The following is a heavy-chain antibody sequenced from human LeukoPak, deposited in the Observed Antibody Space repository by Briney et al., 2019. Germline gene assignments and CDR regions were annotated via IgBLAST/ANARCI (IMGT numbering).Heavy chain of an antibody. CDR1: GGTFSSYA. J-gene: IGHJ4*02. D-gene: IGHD5-18*01. CDR2: IIPIFGTA. V-gene: IGHV1-69*05. Sequence: SVKVSCKXSGGTFSSYAISWVRQAPGQGLEWMGRIIPIFGTANYAQKFQGRVTITTDESTSAAYMELSSLRSEDTAVYYCARGDLGGYSYRLDYWGQGTLVTVSS. CDR3: ARGDLGGYSYRLDY.